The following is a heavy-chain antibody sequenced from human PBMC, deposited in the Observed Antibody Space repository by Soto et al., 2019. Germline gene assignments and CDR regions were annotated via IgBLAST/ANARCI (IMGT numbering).Heavy chain of an antibody. Sequence: EVQLLESGGGVVQPGGSLRLSCAASGFTFSAYAMSWVRQAPWKGLQWVSGVGGSDTDKHYADSVRGRFTVSRDNSKNTLYLQMNSLRADDTAVSYCAKDATAVNGVWDPFDMWGQGTEVTVSS. D-gene: IGHD2-8*01. CDR2: VGGSDTDK. CDR3: AKDATAVNGVWDPFDM. CDR1: GFTFSAYA. V-gene: IGHV3-23*01. J-gene: IGHJ3*02.